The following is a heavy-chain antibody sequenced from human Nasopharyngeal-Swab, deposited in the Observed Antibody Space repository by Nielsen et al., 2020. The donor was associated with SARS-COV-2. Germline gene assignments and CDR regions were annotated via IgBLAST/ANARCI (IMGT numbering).Heavy chain of an antibody. CDR3: AREIKQLARNWFDP. J-gene: IGHJ5*02. Sequence: SETLSLTCAVYGGSFSGYYWSWIRQPAGKGLEWIGRIYTSGSTNYNPSLKSRVTMSVDTSKNQFSLKLSSVTAADTAVYYCAREIKQLARNWFDPWGQGTLVTVSS. CDR1: GGSFSGYY. CDR2: IYTSGST. D-gene: IGHD6-13*01. V-gene: IGHV4-4*07.